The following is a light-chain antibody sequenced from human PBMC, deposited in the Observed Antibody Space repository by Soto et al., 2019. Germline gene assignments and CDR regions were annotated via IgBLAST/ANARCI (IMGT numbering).Light chain of an antibody. Sequence: QITMSPSTLSPSAAVAVTVTFRASQSVRGGLAWYQQKPGKAPKLLIYDASALPRGVPSRFSGSGSGTKFTLTIASLQPEDFATYYCQQDETFSGTFGPGTKVDIK. V-gene: IGKV1-5*01. CDR1: QSVRGG. CDR2: DAS. J-gene: IGKJ1*01. CDR3: QQDETFSGT.